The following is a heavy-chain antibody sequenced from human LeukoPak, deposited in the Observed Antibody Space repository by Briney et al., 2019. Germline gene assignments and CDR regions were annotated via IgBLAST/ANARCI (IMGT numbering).Heavy chain of an antibody. V-gene: IGHV3-7*01. D-gene: IGHD1-14*01. CDR3: AREGMMNHDAFDI. J-gene: IGHJ3*02. CDR1: GFTFSSYW. Sequence: PGGSLRLSCAASGFTFSSYWMRWVRQAPGKGLEWVADIKQDGSEKYYVDSVKGRFTISRDNAKNSLYLQMNSLRAEDTAVYYCAREGMMNHDAFDIWGQGTMVTVST. CDR2: IKQDGSEK.